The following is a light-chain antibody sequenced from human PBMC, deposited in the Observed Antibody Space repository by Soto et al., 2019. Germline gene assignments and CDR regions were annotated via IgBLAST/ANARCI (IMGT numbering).Light chain of an antibody. CDR2: ENN. Sequence: QAVVTQPPSVSAAPGQKVTISCSGSSSNIGINYVSWYQQLPGTAPKLLIYENNKRPSGIPDRFSGSQSGTSATLGITGLQTGDEADYYCGTWDSSLSAVLFGGGTKVTVL. CDR3: GTWDSSLSAVL. J-gene: IGLJ2*01. V-gene: IGLV1-51*02. CDR1: SSNIGINY.